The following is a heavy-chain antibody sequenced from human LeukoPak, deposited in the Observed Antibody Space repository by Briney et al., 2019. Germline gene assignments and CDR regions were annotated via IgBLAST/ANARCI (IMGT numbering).Heavy chain of an antibody. V-gene: IGHV3-23*01. J-gene: IGHJ4*02. D-gene: IGHD6-13*01. CDR1: GFTFSSYA. CDR3: AKDHHHQQLVILFDY. CDR2: ISGSGGST. Sequence: PGGSLRLSCAASGFTFSSYAMSWVRQAPGKGLEWVSAISGSGGSTYYADSVKGRFTISRDNSKNTLYLQMNSLRAEDTAVYYCAKDHHHQQLVILFDYWGQGTLVTVSS.